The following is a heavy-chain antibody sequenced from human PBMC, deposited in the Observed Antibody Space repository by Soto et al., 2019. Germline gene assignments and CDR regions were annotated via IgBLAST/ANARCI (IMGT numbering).Heavy chain of an antibody. Sequence: LSLTCTVSGASISSGTYYWTWIRQHPGKGLEWIGYIYYSGSTYYNPSLKSRLTMSVDTSKNQFSLKLSSVTAADTAVYFCARDRHGDEIDYWGQGTLVTVSS. J-gene: IGHJ4*02. CDR3: ARDRHGDEIDY. CDR1: GASISSGTYY. D-gene: IGHD4-17*01. V-gene: IGHV4-31*03. CDR2: IYYSGST.